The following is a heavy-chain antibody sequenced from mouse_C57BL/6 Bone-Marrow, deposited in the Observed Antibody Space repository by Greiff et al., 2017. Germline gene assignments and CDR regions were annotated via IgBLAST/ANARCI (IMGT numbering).Heavy chain of an antibody. D-gene: IGHD1-1*01. CDR2: IYPGDGDT. J-gene: IGHJ3*01. CDR1: GYAFSSSW. V-gene: IGHV1-82*01. Sequence: VMLVESGPELVKPGASVKISCKASGYAFSSSWMNWVKQRPGKGLEWIGRIYPGDGDTNYNGKFKGKATLTADKSSSTAYMQLSSLTSEDSAVYFCARSPYYYGSSYGFAYWGQGTLVTVSA. CDR3: ARSPYYYGSSYGFAY.